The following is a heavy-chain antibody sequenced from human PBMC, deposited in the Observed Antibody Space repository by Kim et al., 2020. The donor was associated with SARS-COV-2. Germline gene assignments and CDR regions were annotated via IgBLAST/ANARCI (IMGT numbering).Heavy chain of an antibody. D-gene: IGHD6-13*01. V-gene: IGHV3-23*01. J-gene: IGHJ5*02. CDR3: AKDPIAGDKVVWFDP. Sequence: ADSVKGRFSISKDHSKNTLYLQMNSLRAEDTALYCCAKDPIAGDKVVWFDPWGQGTLVTVSS.